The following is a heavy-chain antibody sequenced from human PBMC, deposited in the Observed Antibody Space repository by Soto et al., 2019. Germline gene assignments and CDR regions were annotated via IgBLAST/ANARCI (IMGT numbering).Heavy chain of an antibody. J-gene: IGHJ3*02. D-gene: IGHD5-12*01. Sequence: SLRLSCAASGFTFSSYAMHWVRQAPGKGLEWVAVISYDGSNKYYADSVKGRFTISRDNSKNTLYLQMNSLRAEDTAVYYCARGRGYSGYDSNAYAFDIWGQGTMVTVSS. CDR2: ISYDGSNK. V-gene: IGHV3-30-3*01. CDR3: ARGRGYSGYDSNAYAFDI. CDR1: GFTFSSYA.